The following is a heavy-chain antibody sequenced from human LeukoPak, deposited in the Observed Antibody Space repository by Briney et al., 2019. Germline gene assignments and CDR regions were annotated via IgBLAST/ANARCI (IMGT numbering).Heavy chain of an antibody. D-gene: IGHD6-13*01. Sequence: PGESLRLSCAASGFTFSSYWMSWVRQSPGKGLEWVANINQDGSENHYVDSVKGRFTISRDNAKNSVFVQMNGLRVEDTAVYYCVRAGGSSWSDFWGQGTLVTVSS. J-gene: IGHJ4*02. CDR2: INQDGSEN. CDR1: GFTFSSYW. CDR3: VRAGGSSWSDF. V-gene: IGHV3-7*01.